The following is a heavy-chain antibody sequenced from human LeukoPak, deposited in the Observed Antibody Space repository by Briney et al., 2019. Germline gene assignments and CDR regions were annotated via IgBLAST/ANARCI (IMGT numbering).Heavy chain of an antibody. V-gene: IGHV1-18*01. Sequence: ASVKVSCKASGYAFTSYGISWVRQAPGQGLEWMGWISAYNGNTNYAQKLQGRGTMTTDTSTSTAYMELRSLRSDDTPVYYCARSPEGDWFDPWGQGTLVTVSS. CDR3: ARSPEGDWFDP. J-gene: IGHJ5*02. CDR1: GYAFTSYG. D-gene: IGHD1-14*01. CDR2: ISAYNGNT.